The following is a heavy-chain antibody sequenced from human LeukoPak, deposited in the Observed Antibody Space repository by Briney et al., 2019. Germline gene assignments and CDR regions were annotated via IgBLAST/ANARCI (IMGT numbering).Heavy chain of an antibody. CDR3: AKDLDSWYMIGAFDI. CDR2: ISYDGSNK. Sequence: VGSLSLYWAASGLTFSSYGMLGVREAPGKGLEWGAVISYDGSNKYYADSVKSRFTISRDKSKNTLSLQMNSLSAEDTAVYYCAKDLDSWYMIGAFDIWGQGTMVT. V-gene: IGHV3-30*18. D-gene: IGHD6-13*01. CDR1: GLTFSSYG. J-gene: IGHJ3*02.